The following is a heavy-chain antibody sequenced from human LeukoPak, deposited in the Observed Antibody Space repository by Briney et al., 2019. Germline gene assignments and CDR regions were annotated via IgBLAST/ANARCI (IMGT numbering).Heavy chain of an antibody. CDR1: GGSLSSGDYY. V-gene: IGHV4-30-4*01. J-gene: IGHJ4*02. D-gene: IGHD1-14*01. CDR3: ARGNPVDY. Sequence: SQTLSLTCTLSGGSLSSGDYYWSWIRQPPGKGLAWFGCIELCGSTYYNPSLKSRVTITVDSSKNQFSLKLSSVTAADTAVYYCARGNPVDYWGQGTLVTVSS. CDR2: IELCGST.